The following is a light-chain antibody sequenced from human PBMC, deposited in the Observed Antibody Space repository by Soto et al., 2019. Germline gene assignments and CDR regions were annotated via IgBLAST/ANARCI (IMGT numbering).Light chain of an antibody. CDR3: QQYGRSQT. CDR2: GAS. J-gene: IGKJ1*01. Sequence: EIVLTQSPGTLSLSPGERATLFCRASQSVSSSYLAWYQQKPGQAPRLLIYGASSRATGIPDRFSGSGSGTDFTLTISRLEPEDFAVYYCQQYGRSQTFGQGTKVEIK. CDR1: QSVSSSY. V-gene: IGKV3-20*01.